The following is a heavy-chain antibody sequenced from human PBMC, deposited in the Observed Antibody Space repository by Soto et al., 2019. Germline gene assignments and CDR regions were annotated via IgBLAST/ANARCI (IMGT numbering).Heavy chain of an antibody. D-gene: IGHD3-3*01. Sequence: GGSLRLSCAASGFTFSSYAMSWVRQAPGKGLEWVSAISGSGGSTYYADSVKGRFTISRDNSKNTLYLQMNSLRAEDTAVYYCAKGITIFGVVIDPDAFDIWGQGTMVTVSS. J-gene: IGHJ3*02. CDR3: AKGITIFGVVIDPDAFDI. CDR1: GFTFSSYA. V-gene: IGHV3-23*01. CDR2: ISGSGGST.